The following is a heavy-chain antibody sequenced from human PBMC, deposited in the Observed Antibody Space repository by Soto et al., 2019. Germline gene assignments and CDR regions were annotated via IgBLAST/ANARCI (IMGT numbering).Heavy chain of an antibody. J-gene: IGHJ4*02. V-gene: IGHV4-30-2*01. Sequence: QLQLQESGSGLVKPSQTLSLTCAVSGGSISSGGYSWSWIRQPPGKGLEWIAYIYHSGSTSYNPSLKCRVTTAVDRSKNHFSLKLSSVTAADTAVYSCASGRAVGADYWGQGPLVTVSS. D-gene: IGHD6-19*01. CDR1: GGSISSGGYS. CDR2: IYHSGST. CDR3: ASGRAVGADY.